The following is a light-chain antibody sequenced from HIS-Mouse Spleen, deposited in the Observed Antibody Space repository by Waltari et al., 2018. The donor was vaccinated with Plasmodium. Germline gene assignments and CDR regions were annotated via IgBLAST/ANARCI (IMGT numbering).Light chain of an antibody. CDR2: DVS. Sequence: QSALTQPRSVSGSPGQSVTISCTGTSSDFGGYNYFSWYQQHPGKAPKLMIYDVSKRPSGVPDRFSGSKSGNTATLTISGTQAMDEADYYCQAWDSSTVVFGGGTKLTVL. CDR1: SSDFGGYNY. V-gene: IGLV2-11*01. CDR3: QAWDSSTVV. J-gene: IGLJ2*01.